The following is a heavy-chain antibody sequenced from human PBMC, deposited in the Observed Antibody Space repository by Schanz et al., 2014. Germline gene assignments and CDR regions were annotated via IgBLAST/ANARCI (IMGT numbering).Heavy chain of an antibody. CDR1: GFTFSSYG. J-gene: IGHJ6*02. V-gene: IGHV3-33*01. D-gene: IGHD1-1*01. CDR2: IWYDGNNK. CDR3: ARRVPYSFGLDV. Sequence: QVQLVESGGDVVQPGRSLRLSCAASGFTFSSYGMHWVRQAPGKGLEWVAVIWYDGNNKYYADSVKGRFTISRDNSKNTLHLQIKSLRAEDTAVYYCARRVPYSFGLDVWGQGATVTVSS.